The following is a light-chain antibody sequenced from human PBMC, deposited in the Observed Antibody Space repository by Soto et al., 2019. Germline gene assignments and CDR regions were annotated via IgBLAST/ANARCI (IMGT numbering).Light chain of an antibody. J-gene: IGKJ3*01. CDR1: QSVNNN. Sequence: EIVLTQSPATLSVSPGERATLSCRASQSVNNNLAWYQQKPGQAPRLLIYGASIRATGIPARFSGSESGTEFTLTISSLQSEDFAVYYCQQYNNWPLFTFGPGTKVVIK. V-gene: IGKV3-15*01. CDR3: QQYNNWPLFT. CDR2: GAS.